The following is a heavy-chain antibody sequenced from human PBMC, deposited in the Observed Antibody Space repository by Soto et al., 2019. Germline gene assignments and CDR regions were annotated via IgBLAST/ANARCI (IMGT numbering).Heavy chain of an antibody. CDR2: TSNNGDRT. V-gene: IGHV3-23*01. CDR3: SKGRESSGSYRPFDY. CDR1: GFTFTDHA. Sequence: GGSLRLSCAVPGFTFTDHAMTWVRQAPGKGLEWVSTTSNNGDRTFYADSVKGRFTVSTDRTNNTLYLQMNSLRAEDTAVYYCSKGRESSGSYRPFDYWGQGALVTVSS. D-gene: IGHD3-22*01. J-gene: IGHJ4*02.